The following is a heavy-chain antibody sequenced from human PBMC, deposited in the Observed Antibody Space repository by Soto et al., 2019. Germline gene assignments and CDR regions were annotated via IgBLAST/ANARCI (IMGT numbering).Heavy chain of an antibody. J-gene: IGHJ4*02. Sequence: SETLSLTCTVSGGFISSYYWSWIRQPPGKGLEWIGYIYHSGSTYYNPSLKSRVTISVDRSKNQFSLKLSSVTASDTAVYYCARSRNEFDSSGYGYWGQGALVTVSS. CDR1: GGFISSYY. CDR2: IYHSGST. CDR3: ARSRNEFDSSGYGY. D-gene: IGHD3-22*01. V-gene: IGHV4-59*04.